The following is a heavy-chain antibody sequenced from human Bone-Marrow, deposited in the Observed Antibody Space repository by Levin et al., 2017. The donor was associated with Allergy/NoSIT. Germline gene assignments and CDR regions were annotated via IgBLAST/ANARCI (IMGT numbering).Heavy chain of an antibody. CDR1: GFSLSTSGVG. CDR2: IYWDDDK. J-gene: IGHJ5*02. V-gene: IGHV2-5*02. Sequence: SGPTLVKPPQTLTLTCTFSGFSLSTSGVGVEWIRQSPGKALEWLALIYWDDDKRCSPSLKSRLTITKDTSKNQVVLTMTNMDPLDPATYYRAHRSGSHLPTKNWRAPWGQGIRVTVSS. CDR3: AHRSGSHLPTKNWRAP. D-gene: IGHD1-26*01.